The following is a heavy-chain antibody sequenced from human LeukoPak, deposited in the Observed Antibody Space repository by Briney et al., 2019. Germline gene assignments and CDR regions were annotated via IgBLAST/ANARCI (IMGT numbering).Heavy chain of an antibody. D-gene: IGHD3-9*01. CDR1: GGSISSGGYS. CDR2: IYYSGST. CDR3: ARHGVARYFDWLLYSTFDY. V-gene: IGHV4-30-4*07. Sequence: SETLSLTCAVSGGSISSGGYSWSWIRQPPGKGLEWIGYIYYSGSTYYNPSLKSRVTISVDTSKNQFSLKLSSVTAADTAVYYCARHGVARYFDWLLYSTFDYWGQGTLVTVSS. J-gene: IGHJ4*02.